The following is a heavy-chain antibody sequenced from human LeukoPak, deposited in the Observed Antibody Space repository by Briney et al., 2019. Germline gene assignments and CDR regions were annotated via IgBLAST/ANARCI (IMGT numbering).Heavy chain of an antibody. D-gene: IGHD3-3*01. V-gene: IGHV3-23*01. CDR1: EFTFSNYA. J-gene: IGHJ4*02. CDR2: ITGSGDST. Sequence: GGSLRLSCAASEFTFSNYAMSWVRQAPGKGLEWVSTITGSGDSTYHADSVEGRFTISRDNSKNTLYLQMNSLRAEDTAVYFCAKCKGVDYFDSWGQGTLVTVSS. CDR3: AKCKGVDYFDS.